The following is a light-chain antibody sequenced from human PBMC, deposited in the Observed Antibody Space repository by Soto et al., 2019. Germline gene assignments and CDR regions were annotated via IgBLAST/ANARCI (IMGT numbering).Light chain of an antibody. V-gene: IGKV1-27*01. Sequence: DIQMTKSPSSLSSSVGDRVTITCRASQGSSNYLAWYQQKPEKVPKLLIYATSTLQSGVPSRFSGSRYGTDFTLTISSLQPEDVATYYCQKYNSAPYTFGQGTKVEIK. CDR1: QGSSNY. CDR3: QKYNSAPYT. CDR2: ATS. J-gene: IGKJ2*01.